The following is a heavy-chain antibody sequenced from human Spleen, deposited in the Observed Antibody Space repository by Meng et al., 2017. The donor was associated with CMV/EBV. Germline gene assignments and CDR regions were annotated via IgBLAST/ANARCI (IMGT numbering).Heavy chain of an antibody. D-gene: IGHD2-2*01. J-gene: IGHJ6*02. CDR3: AVGRVVVPALYYYGMDV. Sequence: ASVKVSCKAYGYTFTSYDINWVRQASGQGLEWVAWMNPDNGNTGYAQKFQGRVTITRDTSLSTAYLELSSLRSEDTAVYYCAVGRVVVPALYYYGMDVWGQGTTVTVSS. V-gene: IGHV1-8*03. CDR1: GYTFTSYD. CDR2: MNPDNGNT.